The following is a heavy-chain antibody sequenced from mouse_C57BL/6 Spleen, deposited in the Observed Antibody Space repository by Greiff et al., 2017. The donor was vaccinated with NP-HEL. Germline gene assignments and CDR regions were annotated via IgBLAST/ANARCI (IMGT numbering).Heavy chain of an antibody. V-gene: IGHV6-3*01. Sequence: EVKLVESGGGLVQPGGSMKLSCVASGFTFSNYWMNWVRQSPEKGLEWVAQIRLKSDNYATHYAESVKGRFTISRDDSKSSVYLQMNNLRAEDTGIYYCTPLTTVVGPSYYYAMDYWGQGTSVTVSS. CDR1: GFTFSNYW. CDR3: TPLTTVVGPSYYYAMDY. CDR2: IRLKSDNYAT. J-gene: IGHJ4*01. D-gene: IGHD1-1*01.